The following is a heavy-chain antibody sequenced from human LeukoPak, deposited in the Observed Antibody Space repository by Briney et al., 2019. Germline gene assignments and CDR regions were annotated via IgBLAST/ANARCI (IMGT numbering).Heavy chain of an antibody. CDR1: GYTFTDYY. J-gene: IGHJ5*02. CDR2: INPNSGGT. D-gene: IGHD2-21*01. CDR3: ARADRLHGGPYLIGP. Sequence: ASVKVSCKTSGYTFTDYYLHWVRQAPGQGLEWRGWINPNSGGTSSAQKFQGRVTMTRDTSITTVYMEVSWLTSDDTAIYYCARADRLHGGPYLIGPWGQGTLVTVSS. V-gene: IGHV1-2*02.